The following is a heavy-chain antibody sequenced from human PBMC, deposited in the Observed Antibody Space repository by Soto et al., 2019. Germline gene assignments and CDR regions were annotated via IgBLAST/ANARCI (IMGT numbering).Heavy chain of an antibody. CDR1: GGSISSYY. CDR3: ARGRGAMIAVAMPLNY. V-gene: IGHV4-59*12. CDR2: IYYSGST. J-gene: IGHJ4*02. Sequence: SETLSLTCTVSGGSISSYYWSWIRQPPGKGLEWIGYIYYSGSTNYNPSLKSRVTISVDTPKNQFSLKLSSVTAADTALYYCARGRGAMIAVAMPLNYWGQGTLVTVSS. D-gene: IGHD3-22*01.